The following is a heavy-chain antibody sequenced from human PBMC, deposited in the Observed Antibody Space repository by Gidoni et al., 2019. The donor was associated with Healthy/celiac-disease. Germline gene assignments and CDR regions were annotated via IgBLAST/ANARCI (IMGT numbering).Heavy chain of an antibody. CDR3: ARDLWFGELSGWFDP. J-gene: IGHJ5*02. Sequence: QVQLQESGPGLVKPSQTLSLTCTVSGGSISSGSYYWSWIRQPAGKGLEWIGRIYTSGSTNYNPSLKSRVTISVDTSKNQFSLKLSSVTAADTAVYYCARDLWFGELSGWFDPWGQGTLVTVSS. D-gene: IGHD3-10*01. CDR2: IYTSGST. V-gene: IGHV4-61*02. CDR1: GGSISSGSYY.